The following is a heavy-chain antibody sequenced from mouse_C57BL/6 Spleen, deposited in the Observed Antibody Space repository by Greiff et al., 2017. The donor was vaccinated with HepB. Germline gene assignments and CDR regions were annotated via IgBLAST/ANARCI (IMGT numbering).Heavy chain of an antibody. D-gene: IGHD2-2*01. CDR1: GYTFTSYW. CDR2: IDPSDSET. J-gene: IGHJ2*01. Sequence: VQLQQSGAELVRPGSSVKLSCKASGYTFTSYWMHWVKQRPIQGLEWIGNIDPSDSETHYNQKFKDKATLTVDKSSSTAYMQLSSLTSEDSAVYYCARSGGYDIYFDYWGQGTTLTVSS. CDR3: ARSGGYDIYFDY. V-gene: IGHV1-52*01.